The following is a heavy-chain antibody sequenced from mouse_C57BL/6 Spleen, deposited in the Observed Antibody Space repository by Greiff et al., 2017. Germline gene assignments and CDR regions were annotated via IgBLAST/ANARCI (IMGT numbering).Heavy chain of an antibody. Sequence: EVKLVESGTVLARPGASVKMSCKTSGYTFTSYWMHWVKQRPGQGLEWIGAIYPGNSDTSYNPKFKGKAKLTAVTSASTAYMELSSLTNEDSAVYYCTRNYGSSYAWFAYWGQGTLVTVSA. J-gene: IGHJ3*01. CDR2: IYPGNSDT. CDR3: TRNYGSSYAWFAY. V-gene: IGHV1-5*01. D-gene: IGHD1-1*01. CDR1: GYTFTSYW.